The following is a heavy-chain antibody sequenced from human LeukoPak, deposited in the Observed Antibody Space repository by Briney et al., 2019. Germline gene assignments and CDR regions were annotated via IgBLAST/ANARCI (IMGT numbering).Heavy chain of an antibody. CDR2: ISYDGSNK. CDR3: AKDSGGSSWSFDY. D-gene: IGHD6-13*01. Sequence: PGGSLRLSCAASGFTFSSYGMHGVRQAPGRGRDWVAVISYDGSNKYYADSVKGRFTISRDNSKNTLYLQMNSLRAEDTAVYYCAKDSGGSSWSFDYWGQGILVTVSS. J-gene: IGHJ4*02. V-gene: IGHV3-30*18. CDR1: GFTFSSYG.